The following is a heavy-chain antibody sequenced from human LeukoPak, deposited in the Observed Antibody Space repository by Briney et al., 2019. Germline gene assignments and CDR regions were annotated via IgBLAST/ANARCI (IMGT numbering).Heavy chain of an antibody. D-gene: IGHD5-18*01. V-gene: IGHV1-69*04. J-gene: IGHJ6*02. CDR2: IIPILGIA. CDR1: GGTFSSYA. CDR3: ARDMGDTAMVTDYYYYGMDV. Sequence: SVKVSCKASGGTFSSYAISWVRQAPGQGLEWMGRIIPILGIANYAQKFQGRVTITADKSTRTAYMELSSLRSEDTAVYYCARDMGDTAMVTDYYYYGMDVWGQGTTVTVSS.